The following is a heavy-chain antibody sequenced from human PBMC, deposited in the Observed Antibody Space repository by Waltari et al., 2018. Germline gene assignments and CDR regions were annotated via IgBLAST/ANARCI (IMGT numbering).Heavy chain of an antibody. J-gene: IGHJ4*02. CDR1: GYSFTSYW. V-gene: IGHV5-51*01. CDR2: FFPVSFVT. Sequence: EVQLVQSGAEVKKPGESLKISCKGSGYSFTSYWIGWVRQMPGQGLEWMGDFFPVSFVTGVCPSFQGQLTIPADNSIITAYLQWSSLKASDTAMYYCARHKGYSYGYSSGWYYWGQGTLVTVSS. D-gene: IGHD5-18*01. CDR3: ARHKGYSYGYSSGWYY.